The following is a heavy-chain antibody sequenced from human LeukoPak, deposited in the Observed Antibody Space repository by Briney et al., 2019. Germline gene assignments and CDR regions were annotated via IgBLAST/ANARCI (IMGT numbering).Heavy chain of an antibody. D-gene: IGHD2-21*02. CDR3: ARGGVTANWFDP. V-gene: IGHV3-33*01. CDR2: IWYDGSNK. J-gene: IGHJ5*02. CDR1: GFTFSSYG. Sequence: GGSLRFSCAASGFTFSSYGMHWVRQAPGKGLEWVAVIWYDGSNKYYADSVKGRFTISRDNSKNTLYLQMNSLRAEDTAVYYCARGGVTANWFDPWGQGTLVTVSS.